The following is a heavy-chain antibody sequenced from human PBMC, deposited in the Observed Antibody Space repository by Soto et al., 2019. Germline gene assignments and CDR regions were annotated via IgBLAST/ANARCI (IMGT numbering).Heavy chain of an antibody. CDR2: INHSGST. Sequence: SETLSLTCAVYGGSFSGYYWSWIRQPPGKGLEWIGEINHSGSTNYNPSLKSRVTISVDTSKNQFSLKLSSVTAADTAVYYCARDDLTPWGQGTLVTVSS. D-gene: IGHD3-16*01. CDR3: ARDDLTP. V-gene: IGHV4-34*01. J-gene: IGHJ5*02. CDR1: GGSFSGYY.